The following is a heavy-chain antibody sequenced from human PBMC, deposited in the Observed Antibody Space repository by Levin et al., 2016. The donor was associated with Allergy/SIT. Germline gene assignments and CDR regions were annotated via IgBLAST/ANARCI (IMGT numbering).Heavy chain of an antibody. D-gene: IGHD3-22*01. V-gene: IGHV3-74*03. CDR1: GFTFSGYW. CDR3: ARGPLYYYDSSGYPYPFDY. CDR2: IQSDGSRT. J-gene: IGHJ4*02. Sequence: GGSLRLSCAASGFTFSGYWMHWVRQPPGKGLVWISHIQSDGSRTTYADSVKGRFTISRDNAKNTLYLQMNSLRAEDTAVYYCARGPLYYYDSSGYPYPFDYWGQGTLVTVSS.